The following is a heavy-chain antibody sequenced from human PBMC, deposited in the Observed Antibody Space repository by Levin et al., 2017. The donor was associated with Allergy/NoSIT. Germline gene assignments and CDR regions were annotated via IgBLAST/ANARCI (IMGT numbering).Heavy chain of an antibody. D-gene: IGHD2-2*01. CDR3: ARGVSIPAAVVRYGMDV. CDR1: GGSFSAYF. Sequence: PSETLSLTCAVSGGSFSAYFWTWIRQSPGKGLEWIGEITHSGSTNYNPSLKSRVTLSVDTSKSQFSLKLTSVTAADTAVYYCARGVSIPAAVVRYGMDVWGQGTTVTVSS. J-gene: IGHJ6*02. V-gene: IGHV4-34*01. CDR2: ITHSGST.